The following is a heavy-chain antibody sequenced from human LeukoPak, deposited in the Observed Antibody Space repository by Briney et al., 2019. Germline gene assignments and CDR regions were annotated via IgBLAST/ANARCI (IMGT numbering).Heavy chain of an antibody. Sequence: GGSLRLSCAASGFTFSSYAMSWVRQAPGRGLEWVSAISGSGGSTYYADSVKGRFTTSRDNSKNTLYLQMNSLRAEDTAVYYCAKDYYDSSGYNTRSDYYYYMDVWGKGTTVTVSS. V-gene: IGHV3-23*01. D-gene: IGHD3-22*01. CDR1: GFTFSSYA. J-gene: IGHJ6*03. CDR3: AKDYYDSSGYNTRSDYYYYMDV. CDR2: ISGSGGST.